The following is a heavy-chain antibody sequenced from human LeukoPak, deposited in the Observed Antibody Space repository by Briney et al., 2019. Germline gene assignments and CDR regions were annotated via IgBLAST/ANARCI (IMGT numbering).Heavy chain of an antibody. CDR3: ARDILLWFGEPSEGDYYYGMDV. V-gene: IGHV3-21*01. J-gene: IGHJ6*02. D-gene: IGHD3-10*01. CDR1: GFTFSSYS. CDR2: ISSSSSYI. Sequence: GGSLRLSCAASGFTFSSYSMNWVRQAPGKGLEWVSSISSSSSYIYYADSVKGRFTISRDNAKNSLYLQMNSLRAEDTAVYYCARDILLWFGEPSEGDYYYGMDVWGQGTTVTVSS.